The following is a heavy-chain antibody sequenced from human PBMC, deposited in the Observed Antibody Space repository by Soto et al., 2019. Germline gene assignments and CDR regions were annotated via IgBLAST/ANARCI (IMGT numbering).Heavy chain of an antibody. CDR3: ARRHCSSTSCYGPWFDP. J-gene: IGHJ5*02. CDR2: MNPNSGNT. Sequence: QVQLVQSGAEVKKPGASVKVSCKASGYTFTSYDINWVRQATGQGLEWMGWMNPNSGNTGYAQKFQGRVTMTRNTCISTAYMELSSLRSEDTAVYYWARRHCSSTSCYGPWFDPWGQGTLVTVSS. D-gene: IGHD2-2*01. V-gene: IGHV1-8*01. CDR1: GYTFTSYD.